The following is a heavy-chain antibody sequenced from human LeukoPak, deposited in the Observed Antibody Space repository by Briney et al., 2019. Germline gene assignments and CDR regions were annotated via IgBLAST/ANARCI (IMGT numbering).Heavy chain of an antibody. CDR3: ARGPGGYYDSSGYSGY. D-gene: IGHD3-22*01. J-gene: IGHJ4*02. Sequence: SVKVSCKASGYTFTSYYMHWVRQAPGQGLEWMGIINPSGGSTSYAQKFQGRVTMTRDTSTSTVYMELSSLRSEDTAVYYCARGPGGYYDSSGYSGYWGQGTLVTVSS. CDR1: GYTFTSYY. V-gene: IGHV1-46*01. CDR2: INPSGGST.